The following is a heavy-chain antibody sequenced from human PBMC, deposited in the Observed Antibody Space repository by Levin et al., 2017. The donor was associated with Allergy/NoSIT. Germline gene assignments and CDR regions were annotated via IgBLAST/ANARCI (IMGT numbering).Heavy chain of an antibody. CDR3: ARHEVRFWDYDSSGYAPTYFDY. Sequence: SETLSLTCTVSGGSISSSSYYWGWIRQPPGKGLEWIGSIYYSGSTYYNPSLKSRVTISVDTSNNQFSLKLSPVTAADTAVYYCARHEVRFWDYDSSGYAPTYFDYWGQGTLVTVSS. CDR2: IYYSGST. V-gene: IGHV4-39*01. J-gene: IGHJ4*02. D-gene: IGHD3-22*01. CDR1: GGSISSSSYY.